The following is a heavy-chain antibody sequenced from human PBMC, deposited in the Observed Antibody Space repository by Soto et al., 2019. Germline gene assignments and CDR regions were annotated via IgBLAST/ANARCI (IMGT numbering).Heavy chain of an antibody. D-gene: IGHD5-12*01. CDR1: GFTFGDYS. V-gene: IGHV3-49*03. J-gene: IGHJ4*02. CDR3: TRVGNGYDSPFY. CDR2: IKHKVYGGAA. Sequence: TGGSLRLSCTTSGFTFGDYSMSWFRQAPGKGLEWVGVIKHKVYGGAAEHAASVKGRFTISRDDSKSIAYLQMNSLKTEDTAVYYCTRVGNGYDSPFYWGQGTLVTVSS.